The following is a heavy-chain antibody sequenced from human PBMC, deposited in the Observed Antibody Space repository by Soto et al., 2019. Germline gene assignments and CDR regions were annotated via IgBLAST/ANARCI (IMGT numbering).Heavy chain of an antibody. D-gene: IGHD6-19*01. V-gene: IGHV1-69*01. CDR2: IIPVFGIV. CDR1: GGNPSNSA. Sequence: QVHLLLQSGAEVKKPGSSVKVSCKASGGNPSNSAISWVRQAPGQGLEWMGGIIPVFGIVSYAQKFQGRVTITADESTSTAYMERSSLRSEDTAVYFCAGGRIVVAGRSAYYGMDVWGQGTTVTVSS. J-gene: IGHJ6*02. CDR3: AGGRIVVAGRSAYYGMDV.